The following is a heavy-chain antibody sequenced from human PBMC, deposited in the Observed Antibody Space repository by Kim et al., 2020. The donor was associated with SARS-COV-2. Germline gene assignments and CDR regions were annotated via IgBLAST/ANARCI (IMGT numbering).Heavy chain of an antibody. CDR2: INPSGGST. Sequence: ASVKVSCKASGYTFTSYYMHWVRQAPGQGLDWMGIINPSGGSTSYAQKFQGRVTMTRDTSTSTVYMELSSLRSEDTAVYYCARDLTVTTQYYYYYYGVDVGGQGSTVTASS. CDR3: ARDLTVTTQYYYYYYGVDV. CDR1: GYTFTSYY. D-gene: IGHD4-4*01. J-gene: IGHJ6*02. V-gene: IGHV1-46*03.